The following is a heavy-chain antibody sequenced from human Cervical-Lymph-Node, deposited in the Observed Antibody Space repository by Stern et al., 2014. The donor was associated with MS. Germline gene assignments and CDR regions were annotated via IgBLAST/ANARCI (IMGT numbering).Heavy chain of an antibody. Sequence: ESGPTLVKPTQTLTLTCTFSGLSLTTSGVGVGWIRQPPGKALHWLALIYWDDDKRYSPSLASRLTVTKDTAKNQVVLTMTNMDPLYTATYYCAHSETIMAPYYFDYWGQGILVTVSS. CDR1: GLSLTTSGVG. CDR3: AHSETIMAPYYFDY. J-gene: IGHJ4*02. V-gene: IGHV2-5*02. CDR2: IYWDDDK. D-gene: IGHD3-16*01.